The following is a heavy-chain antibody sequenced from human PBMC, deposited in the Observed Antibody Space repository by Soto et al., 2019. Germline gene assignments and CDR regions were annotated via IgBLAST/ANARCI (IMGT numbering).Heavy chain of an antibody. J-gene: IGHJ4*02. CDR3: ARESASAWKTTWYYYDSSGYRYYFDY. CDR1: GYTFTSYG. V-gene: IGHV1-18*01. Sequence: VASVKVSCKASGYTFTSYGISWVRQAPGQGLEWMGWISAYNGNTNYAQKLQGRVTMTTDTSTSTAYMELRSLRSDDTAVYYCARESASAWKTTWYYYDSSGYRYYFDYWGQGTLVTVSS. CDR2: ISAYNGNT. D-gene: IGHD3-22*01.